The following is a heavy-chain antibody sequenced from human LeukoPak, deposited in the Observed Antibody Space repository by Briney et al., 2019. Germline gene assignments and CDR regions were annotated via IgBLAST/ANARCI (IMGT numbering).Heavy chain of an antibody. V-gene: IGHV1-69*01. CDR3: ARVRDSGSYYEGLDY. CDR1: GGTFSSYA. J-gene: IGHJ4*02. Sequence: ASVKVSCRASGGTFSSYAISGVRQAPGQGLEGMGGIIPIFGTANYAQKFQGRVTITADESTSTAYMELSSLRSEDTAVYYCARVRDSGSYYEGLDYWGQGTLVTVSS. D-gene: IGHD1-26*01. CDR2: IIPIFGTA.